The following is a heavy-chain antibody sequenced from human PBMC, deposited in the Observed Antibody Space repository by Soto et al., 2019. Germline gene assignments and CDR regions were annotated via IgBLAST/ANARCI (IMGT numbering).Heavy chain of an antibody. CDR3: DRDQGGTTGIDY. V-gene: IGHV1-46*03. D-gene: IGHD1-1*01. CDR1: GYTFTSYY. Sequence: AAVKVSCKASGYTFTSYYMHWVRQAPGQGLEWMGIINPSGGSTSYAQKFQGRVTMTRDTSTSTVYMELSSLRYEDTAVYYCDRDQGGTTGIDYWGQGNLVTVSS. CDR2: INPSGGST. J-gene: IGHJ4*02.